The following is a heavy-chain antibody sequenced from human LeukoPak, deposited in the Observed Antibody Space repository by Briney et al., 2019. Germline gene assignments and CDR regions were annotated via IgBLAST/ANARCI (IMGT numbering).Heavy chain of an antibody. CDR3: ARVQYNSSWAYYYYGMDV. Sequence: SETLSLTCTVSGGSISSYYWSWIRQPPGKGLEWIGYIYYSGSTNYNPSLKSRVTISVDTSKNQFSLKPSSVTAADAAVYYCARVQYNSSWAYYYYGMDVWGQGTTVTVSS. J-gene: IGHJ6*01. CDR1: GGSISSYY. D-gene: IGHD6-13*01. V-gene: IGHV4-59*01. CDR2: IYYSGST.